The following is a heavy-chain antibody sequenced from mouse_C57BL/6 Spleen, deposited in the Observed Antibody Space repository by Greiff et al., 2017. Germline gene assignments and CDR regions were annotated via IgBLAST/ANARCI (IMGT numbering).Heavy chain of an antibody. CDR2: ISSGSSTI. J-gene: IGHJ2*01. Sequence: EVKLMESGGGLVKPGGSLKLSCAASGFTFSAYGMHWVRQAPEKGLEWVAYISSGSSTIYYADTVKGRFTISRDNAKNTLFLQMTSLRSEDTAMYYCARDWYFDYWGQGTTLTVAS. CDR3: ARDWYFDY. CDR1: GFTFSAYG. V-gene: IGHV5-17*01. D-gene: IGHD4-1*01.